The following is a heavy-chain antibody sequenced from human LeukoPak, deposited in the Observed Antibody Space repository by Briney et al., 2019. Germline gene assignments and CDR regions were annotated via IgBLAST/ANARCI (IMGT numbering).Heavy chain of an antibody. CDR3: ATLQVGGTIY. CDR1: GFTFISYA. J-gene: IGHJ4*02. Sequence: GGSLRLSCAASGFTFISYAMSWVRQAPGKGLDWVSAISGSGGSTYYAVSVKGRFTISRDNSKITLYLQMNSLRAEDTAVYYCATLQVGGTIYWGQGTLVTVSS. D-gene: IGHD1-26*01. CDR2: ISGSGGST. V-gene: IGHV3-23*01.